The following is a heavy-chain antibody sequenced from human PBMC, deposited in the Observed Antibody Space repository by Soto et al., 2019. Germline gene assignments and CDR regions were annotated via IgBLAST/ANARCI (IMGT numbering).Heavy chain of an antibody. J-gene: IGHJ6*04. CDR2: MNPNSGVA. CDR3: ARGDTLDD. V-gene: IGHV1-8*01. Sequence: QVQLVQSGAEVKKPGASVKVSCKASGNTFINYDINWVRQAPGQGLDWMGWMNPNSGVAGYAQKFQGRVTMTRNISISTAYMELNSLRSDDTDVYYCARGDTLDDWGRGTTVTVSS. CDR1: GNTFINYD.